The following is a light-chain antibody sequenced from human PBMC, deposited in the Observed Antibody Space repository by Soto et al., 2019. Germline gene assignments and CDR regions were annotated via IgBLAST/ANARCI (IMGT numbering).Light chain of an antibody. J-gene: IGLJ1*01. V-gene: IGLV2-8*01. CDR3: SSYAGSNNYV. CDR2: EVS. Sequence: QSALTQPPSASGSPGQSVTISCTGTSSDVGGYNYVSWYQQHPGKAPKLMIYEVSKRPSGVPDRFSGSKSGNTASLPVSGLQAEEEADYYCSSYAGSNNYVFGTGTKVTVL. CDR1: SSDVGGYNY.